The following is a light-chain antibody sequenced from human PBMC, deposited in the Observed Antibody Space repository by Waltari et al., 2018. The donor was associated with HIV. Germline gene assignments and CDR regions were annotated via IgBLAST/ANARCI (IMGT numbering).Light chain of an antibody. CDR1: KLGNKY. CDR3: QAWDSSTGHVV. Sequence: SYELTQPPSVSVSPGQTASITCTGDKLGNKYASWYQQKPGQSPVVVIYQDTKPPSGIPERFSGSNSGNTATLTISGTQAMDEADYYCQAWDSSTGHVVFGGGTKLTVL. CDR2: QDT. V-gene: IGLV3-1*01. J-gene: IGLJ2*01.